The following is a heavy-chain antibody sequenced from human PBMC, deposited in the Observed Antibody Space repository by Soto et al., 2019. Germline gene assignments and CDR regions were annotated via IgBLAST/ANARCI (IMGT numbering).Heavy chain of an antibody. CDR2: INPSGGTT. J-gene: IGHJ3*01. CDR3: ARMVGRAFDF. V-gene: IGHV1-46*01. CDR1: VYTFTSYY. Sequence: ASVKVSCKASVYTFTSYYMHWVRQAPGQGLEWMGIINPSGGTTTYAQKFQGRVTMTRDTSTSTVYMELNSLRIDDTAIYYCARMVGRAFDFWGQGTMVTVSS. D-gene: IGHD1-26*01.